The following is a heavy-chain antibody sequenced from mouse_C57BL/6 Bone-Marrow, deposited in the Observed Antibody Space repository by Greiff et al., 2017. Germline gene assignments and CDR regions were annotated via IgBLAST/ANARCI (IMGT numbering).Heavy chain of an antibody. CDR3: ARGAY. Sequence: VHVQQSGPELVKPGASVKISCKASGYSFTGYYMNWVKQSPEKSLEWIGEINPSTGGTTYNQKFKAKATLTVDKSASTAYMQLKSLTSEDSAVYYCARGAYWGQGTLVTVSA. CDR1: GYSFTGYY. CDR2: INPSTGGT. V-gene: IGHV1-42*01. J-gene: IGHJ3*01.